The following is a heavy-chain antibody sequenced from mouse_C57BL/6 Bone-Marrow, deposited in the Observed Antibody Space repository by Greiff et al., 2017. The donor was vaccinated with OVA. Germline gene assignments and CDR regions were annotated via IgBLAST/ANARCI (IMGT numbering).Heavy chain of an antibody. D-gene: IGHD4-1*01. J-gene: IGHJ3*01. V-gene: IGHV1-55*01. CDR1: GYTFTSYW. CDR3: ARSWGAY. Sequence: QVQLKQSGAELVKPGASVKMSCKASGYTFTSYWITWVKQRPGQGLEWIGDIYPGSGSTNYNEKFKSKATLTVDTSSSTAYMQLSSLTSEDSAVYYCARSWGAYWGQGTLVTVSA. CDR2: IYPGSGST.